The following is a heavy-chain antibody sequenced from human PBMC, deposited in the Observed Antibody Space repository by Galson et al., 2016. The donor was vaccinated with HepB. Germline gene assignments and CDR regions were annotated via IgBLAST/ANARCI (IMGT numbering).Heavy chain of an antibody. Sequence: SLRLSCAASGFTFSSYALRWVRQAPGKGLECMAVISYDGINKYYADSVKGRFTISRDNSKNTLYLQMNSLRADDTAVYYCARDQIRNEKYTYGCLRYWGQGTLVTVSS. V-gene: IGHV3-30-3*01. D-gene: IGHD5-18*01. CDR1: GFTFSSYA. CDR2: ISYDGINK. J-gene: IGHJ4*02. CDR3: ARDQIRNEKYTYGCLRY.